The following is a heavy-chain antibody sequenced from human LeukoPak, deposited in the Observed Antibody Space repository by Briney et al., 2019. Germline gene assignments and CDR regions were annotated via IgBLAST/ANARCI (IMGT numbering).Heavy chain of an antibody. D-gene: IGHD1-26*01. CDR3: ATQRPPVGATTGFDY. CDR1: GYTLTESS. Sequence: ASVKVSCKVSGYTLTESSRHWVRQAPGKGLEWMGGFDPEDGETIYAQKFQGRVTMTEDTSTDTAYMELSSLRSEDTAVYYCATQRPPVGATTGFDYWGQGTLVTVSS. CDR2: FDPEDGET. V-gene: IGHV1-24*01. J-gene: IGHJ4*02.